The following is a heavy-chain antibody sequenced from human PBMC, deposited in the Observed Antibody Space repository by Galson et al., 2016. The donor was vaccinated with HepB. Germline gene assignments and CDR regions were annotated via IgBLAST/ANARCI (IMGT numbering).Heavy chain of an antibody. Sequence: SVKVSCKASGYNFNKYSMHWVRQAPGQRFEWMGWINGDTGNTKYSQKFQGRVTLTSDPAATTAYMELSSLRFEDTAVYYCARALEAAAGTNYYYFGLDAWGQGTAVIVSS. CDR3: ARALEAAAGTNYYYFGLDA. V-gene: IGHV1-3*01. D-gene: IGHD6-13*01. CDR1: GYNFNKYS. CDR2: INGDTGNT. J-gene: IGHJ6*02.